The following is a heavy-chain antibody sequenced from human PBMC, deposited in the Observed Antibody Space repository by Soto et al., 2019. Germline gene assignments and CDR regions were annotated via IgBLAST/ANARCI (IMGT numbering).Heavy chain of an antibody. CDR2: IYGGGST. CDR1: GFTVGSHY. J-gene: IGHJ6*02. Sequence: PGGSLRLSCAAAGFTVGSHYMSWVRQAPGRGLEWVSVIYGGGSTYYVDSVKGRFTISRDNSKNTLYLQMNSLRADDTAVYYCARDLAYYGLDVWGQGTTVTVSS. V-gene: IGHV3-53*01. CDR3: ARDLAYYGLDV.